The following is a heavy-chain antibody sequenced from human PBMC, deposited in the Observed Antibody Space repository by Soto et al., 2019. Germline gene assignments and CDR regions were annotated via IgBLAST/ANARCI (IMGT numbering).Heavy chain of an antibody. CDR3: ARGPMGDHYYDSSGYYYKYYFDY. V-gene: IGHV4-61*01. Sequence: SETLSLTCTVSGGSVSSGSYYWSWIRQPPGKGLEWIGYIYYSGSTNYNPSLKSRVTISVDTSKNQFSLKLSSVTAADTAVYYCARGPMGDHYYDSSGYYYKYYFDYWGQGTLVTVSS. CDR1: GGSVSSGSYY. J-gene: IGHJ4*02. CDR2: IYYSGST. D-gene: IGHD3-22*01.